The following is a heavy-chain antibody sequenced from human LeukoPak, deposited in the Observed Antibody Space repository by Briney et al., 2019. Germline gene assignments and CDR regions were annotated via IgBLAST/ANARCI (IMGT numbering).Heavy chain of an antibody. Sequence: GGSLRLSCTASGFTFSSYDMHWVRQPTGKGLEWVSVIGTAGDTYYPGSVKGRFTISRENAKNSLCLQMNSLRAGDTAVYYCARGTNYDILTGYYTGRGSWYFDLWGRGTLVTVSS. CDR2: IGTAGDT. V-gene: IGHV3-13*04. CDR1: GFTFSSYD. J-gene: IGHJ2*01. CDR3: ARGTNYDILTGYYTGRGSWYFDL. D-gene: IGHD3-9*01.